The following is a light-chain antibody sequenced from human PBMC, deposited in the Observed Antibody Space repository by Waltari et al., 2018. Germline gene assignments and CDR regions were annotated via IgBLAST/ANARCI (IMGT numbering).Light chain of an antibody. V-gene: IGLV2-23*02. CDR2: EVV. CDR3: SSYAGGGRVV. CDR1: SRDVSTYDP. Sequence: QSALTHPASVSGSLGQSITFSCTGTSRDVSTYDPVSLYRQYPGEAPKLMIYEVVKRPSRVSNRFSGSKSGNMASLTISGLQAEDEAHYYCSSYAGGGRVVFGGGTKLTVL. J-gene: IGLJ2*01.